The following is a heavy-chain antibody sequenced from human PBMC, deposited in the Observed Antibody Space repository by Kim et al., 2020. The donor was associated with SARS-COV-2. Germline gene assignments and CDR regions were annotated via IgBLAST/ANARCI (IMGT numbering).Heavy chain of an antibody. J-gene: IGHJ4*02. CDR1: GFTFSSYG. CDR3: AKEGDYYDSSGYPDY. CDR2: ISYDGSNK. V-gene: IGHV3-30*18. D-gene: IGHD3-22*01. Sequence: GGSLRLSCAASGFTFSSYGMHWVRQAPGKGLEWVAVISYDGSNKYYADSVKGRFTISRDNSKNTLYLQMNSLRAEDTAVYYCAKEGDYYDSSGYPDYWGQGTLVTVSS.